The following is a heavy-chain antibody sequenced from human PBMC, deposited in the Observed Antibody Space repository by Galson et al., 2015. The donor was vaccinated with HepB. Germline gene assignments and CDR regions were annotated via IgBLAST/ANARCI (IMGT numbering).Heavy chain of an antibody. Sequence: SLRLSCAASGFTFSNAWMSWVRQAPGKGLEWVGRIKSKTDGGTTDYAAPVKGRFTISRDDSKNTLYLQMNSLKTKDTAVYYCTTAGYYGSGSWYYYYYGMDVWGQGTTVTVSS. J-gene: IGHJ6*02. CDR1: GFTFSNAW. D-gene: IGHD3-10*01. V-gene: IGHV3-15*01. CDR2: IKSKTDGGTT. CDR3: TTAGYYGSGSWYYYYYGMDV.